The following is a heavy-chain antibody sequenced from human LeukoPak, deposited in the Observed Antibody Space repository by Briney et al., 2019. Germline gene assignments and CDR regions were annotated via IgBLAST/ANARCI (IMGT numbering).Heavy chain of an antibody. Sequence: GASVKVSCKASGYTFTNYYIYWVRQAPGQGLEWMGIINPSGGSITHAQNFQGRVTMTRDMSTNTVYMELSSLRSEDTAVYYCARDPGYCTNGVCYLAQNYYYYYYMDVWGKGTTVTVSS. J-gene: IGHJ6*03. CDR3: ARDPGYCTNGVCYLAQNYYYYYYMDV. CDR1: GYTFTNYY. V-gene: IGHV1-46*01. D-gene: IGHD2-8*01. CDR2: INPSGGSI.